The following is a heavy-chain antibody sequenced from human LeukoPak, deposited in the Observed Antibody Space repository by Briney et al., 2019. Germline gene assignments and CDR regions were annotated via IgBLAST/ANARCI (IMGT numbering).Heavy chain of an antibody. CDR1: GFTFGSYG. Sequence: GGSLRLSCAASGFTFGSYGMSWVRQAPGKGLEWVPFITPNADRTSYADSVEGRFTISRDNPRNTLYMQMNSLRDEDTAVYYCAIMHGYYDGSGYWVQWGQGTLATVSS. D-gene: IGHD3-22*01. CDR3: AIMHGYYDGSGYWVQ. CDR2: ITPNADRT. J-gene: IGHJ1*01. V-gene: IGHV3-23*01.